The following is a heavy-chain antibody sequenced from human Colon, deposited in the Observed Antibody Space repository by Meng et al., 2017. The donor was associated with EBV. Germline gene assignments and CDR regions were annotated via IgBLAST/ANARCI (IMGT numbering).Heavy chain of an antibody. J-gene: IGHJ4*02. CDR2: INTNTGNP. V-gene: IGHV7-4-1*02. D-gene: IGHD2-15*01. CDR3: ARLYCSGGSCYTINY. CDR1: GYTFTSYA. Sequence: QVHVVASGCVCDKPGAAVKVSFKASGYTFTSYAMNWVRQAPGQGLEWMGWINTNTGNPTYAQGFTGRFVFSLDTSVSTAYLQISSLKAADTAVYYCARLYCSGGSCYTINYWGQGTLVTVSS.